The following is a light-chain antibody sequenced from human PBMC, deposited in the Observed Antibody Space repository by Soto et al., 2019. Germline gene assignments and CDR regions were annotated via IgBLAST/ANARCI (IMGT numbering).Light chain of an antibody. V-gene: IGKV1-9*01. CDR2: GAS. CDR3: QQLSTYPIT. Sequence: IQWNQSPSSLSASVGDRVTITCPARQGISSYLARYQQQPGQAPTLLIYGASTLEGGVPFRFSYSGSGTELTLIISSLQPEDFATYYCQQLSTYPITFGQGTRLEIK. J-gene: IGKJ5*01. CDR1: QGISSY.